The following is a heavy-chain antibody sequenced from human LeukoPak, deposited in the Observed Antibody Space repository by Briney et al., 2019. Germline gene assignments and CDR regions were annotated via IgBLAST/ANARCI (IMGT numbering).Heavy chain of an antibody. CDR3: ARATGDY. CDR1: GFTFSSYA. CDR2: ISSNGGST. V-gene: IGHV3-64*01. Sequence: GGSLRLSCAASGFTFSSYAMHWVRQAPGKGLEYVSAISSNGGSTYYANSVKGRFTISRDNSKNTLYLQMGSLRAEDMAVYYCARATGDYWGQGTLVTVSS. J-gene: IGHJ4*02.